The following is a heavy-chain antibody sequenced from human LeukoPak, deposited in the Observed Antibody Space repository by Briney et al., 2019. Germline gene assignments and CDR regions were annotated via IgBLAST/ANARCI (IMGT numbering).Heavy chain of an antibody. Sequence: SGTLSLICAVSGGSIITTNWWSWVRQPPGKGLEWIGEVHLNGATNYNPSLESRVSMSIDKSKNQLSLKLRSVSAADTAIYYCARESGAFSPFGFWGQGTLVTVSS. CDR2: VHLNGAT. V-gene: IGHV4-4*02. CDR1: GGSIITTNW. CDR3: ARESGAFSPFGF. J-gene: IGHJ4*02. D-gene: IGHD1-26*01.